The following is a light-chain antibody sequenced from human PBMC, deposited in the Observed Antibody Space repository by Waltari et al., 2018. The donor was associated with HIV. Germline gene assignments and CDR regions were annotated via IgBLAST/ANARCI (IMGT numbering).Light chain of an antibody. V-gene: IGKV3-11*01. CDR1: QNISNY. J-gene: IGKJ4*01. Sequence: EIVLTHSQPTLPLSPGERATLSSRASQNISNYLICYQHKPGQAPRVLIYDASNRATDIPARFSGSGSVTDFTRTIRSLEPEDFAVYYCQHRSSWPPSFGGGTKVEIK. CDR2: DAS. CDR3: QHRSSWPPS.